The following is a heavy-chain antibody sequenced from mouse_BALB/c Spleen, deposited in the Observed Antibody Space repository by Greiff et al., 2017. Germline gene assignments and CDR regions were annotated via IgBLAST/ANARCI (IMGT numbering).Heavy chain of an antibody. CDR1: GFNIKDYY. D-gene: IGHD1-2*01. CDR2: IDPENGDT. J-gene: IGHJ4*01. V-gene: IGHV14-4*02. Sequence: LVESGAELVRSGASVKLSCTASGFNIKDYYMHWVKQRPEQGLEWIGWIDPENGDTEYAPKFQGKATMTADTSSNTAYLQLSSLTSEDTAVYYCNGITTATKDYAMDYWGQGTSVTVSS. CDR3: NGITTATKDYAMDY.